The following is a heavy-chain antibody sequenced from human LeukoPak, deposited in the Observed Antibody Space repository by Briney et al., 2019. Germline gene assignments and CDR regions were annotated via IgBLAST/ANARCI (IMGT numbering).Heavy chain of an antibody. CDR3: ARGGSSYYFDY. CDR1: GFTFSSYS. CDR2: ISSSSSYI. Sequence: GGSLRLSCAASGFTFSSYSMNWVRQAPGKGLEWVSSISSSSSYIYYSDSVKGRFTNSRDNAKNSLYLQMNSLRAEDTAVYYCARGGSSYYFDYWGQGTLVTVSS. V-gene: IGHV3-21*01. J-gene: IGHJ4*02.